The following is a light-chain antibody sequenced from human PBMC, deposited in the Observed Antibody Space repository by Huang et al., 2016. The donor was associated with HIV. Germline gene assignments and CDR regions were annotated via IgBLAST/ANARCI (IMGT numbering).Light chain of an antibody. CDR3: QQTYTGVT. J-gene: IGKJ1*01. CDR2: AAS. V-gene: IGKV1-39*01. Sequence: DIQMTQSPSSLSASVGDRVNITCRASQSINTYLNWFQQKPGKAPKVLISAASTLQSGVPSRFSGGGSGTHFTLTITSLQPEDFATYYCQQTYTGVTFGQGTKVEIK. CDR1: QSINTY.